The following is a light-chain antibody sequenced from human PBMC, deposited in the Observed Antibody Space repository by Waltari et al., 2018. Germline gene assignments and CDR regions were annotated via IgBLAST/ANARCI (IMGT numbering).Light chain of an antibody. Sequence: EVVLTQSPGTPSLSPGERATLSCRARQTVGSSSLAWYQQKPGQAPRLVIYRASRRATGLQDRSSGSWAATDISLTISRLEPEVFVVYYCQQDGTFPATFGQGTKVEIK. V-gene: IGKV3-20*01. J-gene: IGKJ1*01. CDR3: QQDGTFPAT. CDR2: RAS. CDR1: QTVGSSS.